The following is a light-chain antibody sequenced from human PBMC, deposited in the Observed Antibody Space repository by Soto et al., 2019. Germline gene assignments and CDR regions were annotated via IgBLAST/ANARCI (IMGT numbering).Light chain of an antibody. CDR3: QQYNSYGAS. Sequence: DIQMTQSPSTLSASVGDIVTITCRASQSISSWLAWYQQKPGKAPKLLIYDAPSLESGVPSRFSGSGSGTEFTLTISSLQPDDFATYYCQQYNSYGASFGGGTKVDI. V-gene: IGKV1-5*01. J-gene: IGKJ4*01. CDR1: QSISSW. CDR2: DAP.